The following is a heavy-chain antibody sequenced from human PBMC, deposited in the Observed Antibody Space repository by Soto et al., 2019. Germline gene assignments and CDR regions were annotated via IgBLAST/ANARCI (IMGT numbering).Heavy chain of an antibody. J-gene: IGHJ4*02. D-gene: IGHD3-10*01. V-gene: IGHV4-39*01. Sequence: SETLSLTCTVPGGSIISSSYYWGWIRQPPGKGLEWIGSIYYSGSTYYNPSLKSRVTISVDTSKNQFSLKLSSVTAADTAVYYCARLAYYYGSGVDYWGQGTLVTVSS. CDR2: IYYSGST. CDR1: GGSIISSSYY. CDR3: ARLAYYYGSGVDY.